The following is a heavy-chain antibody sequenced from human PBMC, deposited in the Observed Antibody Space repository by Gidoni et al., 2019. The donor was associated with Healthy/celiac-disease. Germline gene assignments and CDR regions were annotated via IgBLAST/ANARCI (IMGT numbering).Heavy chain of an antibody. CDR2: INHSGST. V-gene: IGHV4-34*01. CDR1: CWSFRGYY. Sequence: QVPPHPLCAGLLQPSATLSLTCPVYCWSFRGYYWSWIRQPPGKGLEWGGEINHSGSTNYKQYLKSRVTIAVDTSKNQVSLKLSTVTAADTAVDYCARDNGYWGGDCDKIDYWGQGTLVTVSS. CDR3: ARDNGYWGGDCDKIDY. D-gene: IGHD2-21*02. J-gene: IGHJ4*02.